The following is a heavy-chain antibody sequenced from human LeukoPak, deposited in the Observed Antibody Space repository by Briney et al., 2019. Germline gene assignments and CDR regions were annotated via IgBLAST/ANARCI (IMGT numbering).Heavy chain of an antibody. CDR2: ISGYNGNT. J-gene: IGHJ4*02. CDR1: GYTFTSYG. CDR3: ARVRDYYYDTTTYYYFDY. Sequence: ASVKVSCKASGYTFTSYGIIWVRQAPGQGLEWMGWISGYNGNTNYAQKLQGRVTMTTDTSTSTAYMELRSLRSDDTAVFYCARVRDYYYDTTTYYYFDYWGQGTLVTVSS. D-gene: IGHD3-22*01. V-gene: IGHV1-18*01.